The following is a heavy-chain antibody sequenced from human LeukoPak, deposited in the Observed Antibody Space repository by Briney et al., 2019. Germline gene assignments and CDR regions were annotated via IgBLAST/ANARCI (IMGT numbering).Heavy chain of an antibody. CDR3: AGGGQWLAFDF. CDR1: GGPIRSKY. CDR2: IYNSGIT. Sequence: SEPLPLTCTVSGGPIRSKYWSWLRQPPGKGLEWIGCIYNSGITNYNPSLKSRVTISVETSKNKFSLKLSSVTAADTAMYCCAGGGQWLAFDFWDQGTLVTVSS. J-gene: IGHJ4*02. V-gene: IGHV4-59*01. D-gene: IGHD6-19*01.